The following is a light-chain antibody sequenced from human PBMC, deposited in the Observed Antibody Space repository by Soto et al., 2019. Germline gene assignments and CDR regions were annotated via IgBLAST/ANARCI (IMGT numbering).Light chain of an antibody. CDR2: DNS. Sequence: QSVLTQPHSVSAASGQKVTISCSGRSSNIGDNYISWYQQLPGTAPKVLIYDNSKRPSGIPDRFSVSKSGTSATLVITGLQSGDEADYYCETWDSTLSVVLFGGGTKLTV. V-gene: IGLV1-51*01. CDR3: ETWDSTLSVVL. CDR1: SSNIGDNY. J-gene: IGLJ2*01.